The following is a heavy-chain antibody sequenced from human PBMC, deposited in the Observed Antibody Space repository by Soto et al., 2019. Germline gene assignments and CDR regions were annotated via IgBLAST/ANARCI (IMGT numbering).Heavy chain of an antibody. V-gene: IGHV1-69*01. CDR2: FIPMFNRP. J-gene: IGHJ6*02. Sequence: QVQLVQSGAEVQKPGSSVKVSCKASGGTFSSYAISWVRQAPGQGLEWMGGFIPMFNRPHSARKFQGKVTITEDESTSTAYMNLSSLRSEDTAVYYCARGQFHHVSNYYYALDVWGQGTTVTVSS. CDR1: GGTFSSYA. CDR3: ARGQFHHVSNYYYALDV.